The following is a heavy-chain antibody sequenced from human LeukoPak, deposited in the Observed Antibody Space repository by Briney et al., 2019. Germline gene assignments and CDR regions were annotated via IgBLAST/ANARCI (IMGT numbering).Heavy chain of an antibody. CDR2: ISYDGINK. CDR3: VGSPRSGWYWFDY. CDR1: GFTFISYS. Sequence: PGGSLRLSCAASGFTFISYSMHWVRQAPGKGLEWVAVISYDGINKYYADSVKGRFTISRDNSKNTLYLQMNSLRAEDTAVYYCVGSPRSGWYWFDYWGQGTLVTVSS. D-gene: IGHD6-19*01. J-gene: IGHJ4*02. V-gene: IGHV3-30*04.